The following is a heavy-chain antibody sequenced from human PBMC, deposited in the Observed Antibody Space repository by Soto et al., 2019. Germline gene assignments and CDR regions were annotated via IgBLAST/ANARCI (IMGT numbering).Heavy chain of an antibody. J-gene: IGHJ4*02. CDR3: ARASASGFNWNYGGDY. D-gene: IGHD1-7*01. V-gene: IGHV3-11*01. Sequence: QVHLVESGGGLVKPGGSLRLSCAASGFTFSDYYMSWIRQAPGKGLEWVSYISSSGGTIYYADSVKGRFTISRDNAKDSRYLQMTGLRAEDTAIYYCARASASGFNWNYGGDYWGQGNRVTDSS. CDR1: GFTFSDYY. CDR2: ISSSGGTI.